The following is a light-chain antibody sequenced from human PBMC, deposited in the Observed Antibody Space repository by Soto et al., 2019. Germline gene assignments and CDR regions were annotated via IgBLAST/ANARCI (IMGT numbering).Light chain of an antibody. CDR3: QHYNNWPPWT. Sequence: EIVMTQSPASLSVSPGERATLSSRASQSVSSNLAWYQQKPGQAPRLLIYGASTRATGVPVRFSGSGSGTEFTLTISSLQSEDFAVYYCQHYNNWPPWTFGHGTKVEIK. CDR2: GAS. CDR1: QSVSSN. J-gene: IGKJ1*01. V-gene: IGKV3-15*01.